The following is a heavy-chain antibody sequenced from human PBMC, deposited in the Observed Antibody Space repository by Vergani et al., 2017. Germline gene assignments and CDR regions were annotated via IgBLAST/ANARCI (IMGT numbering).Heavy chain of an antibody. J-gene: IGHJ2*01. CDR3: ASGRYYSDSTSHFRGRYFDV. D-gene: IGHD3-16*01. Sequence: QMQLQESGPGLVKASETLSLTCTVSGDSIISRSYYWGWIRQPPGKGLEWIGSIYNSGNGDSSSSLKSRVTISADTSKNQFSLRLTSVTAAVTAVYYWASGRYYSDSTSHFRGRYFDVWGRGTLVTVPS. CDR2: IYNSGNG. CDR1: GDSIISRSYY. V-gene: IGHV4-39*01.